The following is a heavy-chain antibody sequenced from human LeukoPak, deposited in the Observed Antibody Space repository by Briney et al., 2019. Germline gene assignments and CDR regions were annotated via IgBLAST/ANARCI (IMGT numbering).Heavy chain of an antibody. D-gene: IGHD6-19*01. V-gene: IGHV3-21*01. CDR2: ISSSSSYI. Sequence: GGSLRLSCAASGFTFSSYSMNWVRQAPEKGLEWVSSISSSSSYIYYADSVKGRFTISRDNAKNSLYLQMNSLRAEDTAVYYCARLIPELKKAVASDYWGQGTLVTVSS. CDR3: ARLIPELKKAVASDY. CDR1: GFTFSSYS. J-gene: IGHJ4*02.